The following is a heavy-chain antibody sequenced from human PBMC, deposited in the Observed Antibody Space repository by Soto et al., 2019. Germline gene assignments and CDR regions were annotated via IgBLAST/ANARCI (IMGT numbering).Heavy chain of an antibody. V-gene: IGHV5-51*01. Sequence: PGESLKISCRGSGYDFNTNWFGWVRQLPGRGLEWVGIMYPGDSDTRYNPSLQGHVTLSADVTVSTAFLQWRSLETSDTGMYFCARLPRDCNKTSCYYADHWGQGTQVTVSS. CDR1: GYDFNTNW. J-gene: IGHJ4*02. CDR2: MYPGDSDT. D-gene: IGHD3-3*01. CDR3: ARLPRDCNKTSCYYADH.